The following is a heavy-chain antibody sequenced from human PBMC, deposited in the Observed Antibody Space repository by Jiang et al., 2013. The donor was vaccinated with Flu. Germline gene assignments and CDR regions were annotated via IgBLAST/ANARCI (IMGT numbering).Heavy chain of an antibody. D-gene: IGHD6-13*01. Sequence: VQLVESGGGVVQPGRSLRLSCAASGFTFSSYAMHWVRQAPGKGLEWAAVISYDGSNKYYADSVKGRFTISRGTPKKTVSLQMDSLRAEDTAVYYCARDRVSAAGNRGAFWFDPWGQGTLVIVSS. CDR2: ISYDGSNK. CDR1: GFTFSSYA. V-gene: IGHV3-30*04. CDR3: ARDRVSAAGNRGAFWFDP. J-gene: IGHJ5*02.